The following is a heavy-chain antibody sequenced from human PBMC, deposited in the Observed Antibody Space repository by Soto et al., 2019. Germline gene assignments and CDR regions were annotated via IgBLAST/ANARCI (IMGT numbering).Heavy chain of an antibody. CDR1: GFTFSSYW. J-gene: IGHJ6*02. CDR3: ARGMGWFGELGMDV. D-gene: IGHD3-10*01. CDR2: IKQDGSEK. Sequence: VRLSCAASGFTFSSYWMSWVRQAPGKGLEWVANIKQDGSEKYYVDSVKGRFTISRDNAKNSLYLQMNSLRAEDTAVYYCARGMGWFGELGMDVWGQGTTVTVSS. V-gene: IGHV3-7*01.